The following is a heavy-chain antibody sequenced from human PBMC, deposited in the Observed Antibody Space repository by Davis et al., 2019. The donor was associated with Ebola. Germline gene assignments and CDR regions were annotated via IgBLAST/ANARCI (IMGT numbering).Heavy chain of an antibody. D-gene: IGHD6-19*01. CDR1: GFTFHSYV. V-gene: IGHV3-74*01. CDR2: ISHDGSLT. J-gene: IGHJ4*02. Sequence: HTGGSLRLSCAASGFTFHSYVMHWVRQIPGKGLVWVARISHDGSLTSYADSVRGRFTISRDNAKNSVSLQMNSLRAEDTGVYYCANVEGTSGCPGDWGQGIQVSVSS. CDR3: ANVEGTSGCPGD.